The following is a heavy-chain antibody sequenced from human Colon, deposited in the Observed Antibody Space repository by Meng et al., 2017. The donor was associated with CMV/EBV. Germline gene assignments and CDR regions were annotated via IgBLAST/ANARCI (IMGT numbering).Heavy chain of an antibody. V-gene: IGHV3-9*01. CDR3: ARWRGGTHDY. CDR1: GFTFDDYA. CDR2: ISWNSGSI. D-gene: IGHD5-24*01. Sequence: SLKISCAASGFTFDDYAMHWVRQAPGKGLEWVSGISWNSGSIGYADSVKGRFTISRDNAKNSLYLQMNSLRAEDTAVYYCARWRGGTHDYWGQGTLVTVSS. J-gene: IGHJ4*02.